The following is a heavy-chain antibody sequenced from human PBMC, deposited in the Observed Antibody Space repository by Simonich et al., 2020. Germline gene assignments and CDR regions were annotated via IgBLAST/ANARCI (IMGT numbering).Heavy chain of an antibody. V-gene: IGHV4-59*01. J-gene: IGHJ4*02. CDR1: GGSISSYY. Sequence: QVQLQESGPGLVKPSETLSLTCTVPGGSISSYYWSWTRQPPGKGLEWIGYIYYRGSTHYNPSLKSRVTISVDTSKNQFSLKLSSVTAADTAVYYCARGGLYFDYWGQGTLVTVSS. CDR3: ARGGLYFDY. CDR2: IYYRGST. D-gene: IGHD2-15*01.